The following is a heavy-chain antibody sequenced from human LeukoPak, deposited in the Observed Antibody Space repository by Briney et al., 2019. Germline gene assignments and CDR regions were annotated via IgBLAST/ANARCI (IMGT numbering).Heavy chain of an antibody. CDR1: GFTFSSYS. CDR2: ISSSSSTI. Sequence: GGSLRLSCAASGFTFSSYSMNWVRQAPGKGLEWVSYISSSSSTIYYADSLKGRFTISRDNAKNSLYLQMNSLRAEDTAVYYRARDKGGIGHYFDYWGQGTLVTVSS. D-gene: IGHD3-16*01. V-gene: IGHV3-48*04. J-gene: IGHJ4*02. CDR3: ARDKGGIGHYFDY.